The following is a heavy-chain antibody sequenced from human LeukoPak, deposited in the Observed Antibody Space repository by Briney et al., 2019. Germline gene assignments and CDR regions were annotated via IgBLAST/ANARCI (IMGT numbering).Heavy chain of an antibody. CDR1: GGSFSGYY. J-gene: IGHJ5*02. CDR2: INHSGST. V-gene: IGHV4-34*01. D-gene: IGHD1-26*01. CDR3: ARGRRVRAQRIVEATWNWFDP. Sequence: SETLSLTCAVYGGSFSGYYWSWIRQPPGKGLEWIGEINHSGSTNYNPSLKSRVTISVDTSKNQFSLKLSSVTAADTAVYYCARGRRVRAQRIVEATWNWFDPWGQGTLVTVSS.